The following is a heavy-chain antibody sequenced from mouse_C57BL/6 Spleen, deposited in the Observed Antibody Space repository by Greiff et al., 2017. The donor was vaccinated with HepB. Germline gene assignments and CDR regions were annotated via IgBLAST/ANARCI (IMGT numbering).Heavy chain of an antibody. CDR3: AEPSYDSVAY. V-gene: IGHV1-82*01. CDR2: IYPGDGDT. Sequence: QVQLQQSGPELVKPGASVKISCKASGYAFSSSWMNWVKQRPGKGLEWIGRIYPGDGDTNYNGKFKGKATLTADKSSSTAYMQLSSLTSEDSAVYFCAEPSYDSVAYWGQGTLVTVSA. CDR1: GYAFSSSW. J-gene: IGHJ3*01. D-gene: IGHD2-12*01.